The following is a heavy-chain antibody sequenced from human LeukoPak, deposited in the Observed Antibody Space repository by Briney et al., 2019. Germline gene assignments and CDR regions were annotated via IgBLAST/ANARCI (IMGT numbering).Heavy chain of an antibody. V-gene: IGHV4-4*02. CDR1: GGSISSSNW. D-gene: IGHD3-3*01. CDR3: ARGASTDYDFWSGYLNYWFDP. J-gene: IGHJ5*02. Sequence: SETLSLTCAVSGGSISSSNWWSWVRPPPGKGLEWIGEFYHSGSTNYNPSLKSRVTISVDKSKNQFSLKLSSVTAADTAVYYCARGASTDYDFWSGYLNYWFDPWGQGTLVTVSS. CDR2: FYHSGST.